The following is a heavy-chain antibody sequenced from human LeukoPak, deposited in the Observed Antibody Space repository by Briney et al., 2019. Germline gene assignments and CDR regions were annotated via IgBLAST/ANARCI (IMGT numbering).Heavy chain of an antibody. CDR3: ARAPVGYFDWLLSFDY. D-gene: IGHD3-9*01. V-gene: IGHV3-21*04. CDR1: GFTFSSYS. J-gene: IGHJ4*02. Sequence: GGSLRLSCAASGFTFSSYSMNWVRQAPGKGLEWVSSISSSSSYIYYADSVKGRFTISRDNAKNSLYLQMNSLRAEDTAVYYCARAPVGYFDWLLSFDYWGQGTLVTVSS. CDR2: ISSSSSYI.